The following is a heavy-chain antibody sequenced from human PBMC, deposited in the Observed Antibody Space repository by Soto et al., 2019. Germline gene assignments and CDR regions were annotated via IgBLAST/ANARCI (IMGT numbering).Heavy chain of an antibody. D-gene: IGHD1-26*01. V-gene: IGHV3-15*01. CDR2: IKSKTDGGTT. J-gene: IGHJ4*02. CDR1: GFTFSNAW. Sequence: GALRLSCAASGFTFSNAWMSWVRQAPGKGLEWVGRIKSKTDGGTTDYAAPVKGRFTISRDDSKNTLYLQMNSLKTEDTAVYYCTTGVAGATFDYWGQGTLVTVSS. CDR3: TTGVAGATFDY.